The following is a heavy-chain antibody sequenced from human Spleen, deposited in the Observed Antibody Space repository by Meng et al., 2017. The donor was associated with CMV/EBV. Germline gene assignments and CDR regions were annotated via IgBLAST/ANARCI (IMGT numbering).Heavy chain of an antibody. CDR2: IYYSGST. D-gene: IGHD6-19*01. Sequence: SETLSLTCTVSGGSISSYYWSWIRQPPGKGLEWIGYIYYSGSTNYNPSLKSRVTISVDRSKNLFSLKLTSVTAADTAVYYCARDLAVAGTGRFDYWGQGTLVTVSS. V-gene: IGHV4-59*12. J-gene: IGHJ4*02. CDR1: GGSISSYY. CDR3: ARDLAVAGTGRFDY.